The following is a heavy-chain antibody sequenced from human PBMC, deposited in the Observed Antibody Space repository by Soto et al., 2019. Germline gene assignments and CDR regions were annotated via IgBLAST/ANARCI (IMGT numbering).Heavy chain of an antibody. CDR2: LSYDGSNK. CDR1: GSTFSSNA. CDR3: ARDVESGSSQYYYYFYGMDV. J-gene: IGHJ6*02. Sequence: GGSLRLSCAASGSTFSSNAMHWVRQAPGKGLEWVAVLSYDGSNKYYADSVKGRFTISRDNSKNTLCLQMDSLRTEDTALYYCARDVESGSSQYYYYFYGMDVWGQGTTVTVSS. V-gene: IGHV3-30-3*01. D-gene: IGHD1-26*01.